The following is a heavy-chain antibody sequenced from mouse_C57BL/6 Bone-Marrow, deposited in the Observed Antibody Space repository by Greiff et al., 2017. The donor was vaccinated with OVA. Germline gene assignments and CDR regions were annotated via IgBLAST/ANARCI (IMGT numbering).Heavy chain of an antibody. CDR2: IDPENGDT. CDR1: GFNIKDDY. CDR3: TADDYPFAY. D-gene: IGHD2-4*01. V-gene: IGHV14-4*01. J-gene: IGHJ3*01. Sequence: VQLQQSGAELVRPGASVKLSCTASGFNIKDDYMHWVKQRPEQGLEWIGWIDPENGDTEYASKFQGKATITADTSSNTAYLQLSSLTSEDSAVYCCTADDYPFAYWGQGTLVTVSA.